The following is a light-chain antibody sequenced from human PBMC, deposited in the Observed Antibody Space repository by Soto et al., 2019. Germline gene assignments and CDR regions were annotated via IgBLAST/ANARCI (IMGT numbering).Light chain of an antibody. Sequence: PASVSGSLGQSITISCTGTSSDVGGYNYVSWYQQHPGKAPKLMIYEVSNRPSGVSTRFSGSKSGNTASLTISGLQAEDEADYFCSSYTSTISLGVFGTGTKVTVL. CDR1: SSDVGGYNY. V-gene: IGLV2-14*01. CDR3: SSYTSTISLGV. J-gene: IGLJ1*01. CDR2: EVS.